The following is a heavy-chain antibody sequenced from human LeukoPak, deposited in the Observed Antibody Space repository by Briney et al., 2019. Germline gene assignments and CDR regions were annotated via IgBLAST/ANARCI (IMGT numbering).Heavy chain of an antibody. CDR1: GFTFSSYA. Sequence: PGRSLRLSCAASGFTFSSYAMHWVRKAPGKGLEWVAVISYDGSNKYYADSVKGRFTISRDNSKNTLYLQMNSLRAEDTAVYYCARDLLRSSGYFPFDYWGQGTLVTVSS. CDR3: ARDLLRSSGYFPFDY. J-gene: IGHJ4*02. CDR2: ISYDGSNK. V-gene: IGHV3-30-3*01. D-gene: IGHD3-22*01.